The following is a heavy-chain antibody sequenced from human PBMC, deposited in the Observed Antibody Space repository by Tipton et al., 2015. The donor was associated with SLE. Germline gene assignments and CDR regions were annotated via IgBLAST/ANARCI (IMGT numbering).Heavy chain of an antibody. CDR2: INWNGGST. CDR3: AARLLHAFDI. CDR1: GFTFSSYA. V-gene: IGHV3-20*04. Sequence: SLRLSCAASGFTFSSYAMSWVRQAPGKGLEWVSGINWNGGSTGYADSVKGRFTISRDNAKNSLYLQMNSLRAEDTALYYCAARLLHAFDIWGQGTMVTVSS. J-gene: IGHJ3*02. D-gene: IGHD3-22*01.